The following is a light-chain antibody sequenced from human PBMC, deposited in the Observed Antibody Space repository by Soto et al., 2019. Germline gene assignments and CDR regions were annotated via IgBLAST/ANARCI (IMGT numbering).Light chain of an antibody. CDR2: GAS. V-gene: IGKV3D-15*01. J-gene: IGKJ4*01. CDR1: QSLTSRS. CDR3: QQYNKWPPLT. Sequence: EIVLTQSPGTLSLSPGERATLSCRASQSLTSRSLAWYQQKPGLAPRLLISGASNRAAGIPARFSGSGSGTEFTLTISSLQSEDFAVYYCQQYNKWPPLTFGGGTKVDIK.